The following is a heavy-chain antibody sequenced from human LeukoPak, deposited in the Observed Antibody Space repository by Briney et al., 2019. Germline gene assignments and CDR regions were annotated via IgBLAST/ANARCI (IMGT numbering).Heavy chain of an antibody. J-gene: IGHJ4*02. V-gene: IGHV3-30*02. CDR1: GFTFSSYG. CDR2: IRYDGSNK. Sequence: TGGSLRLSCAASGFTFSSYGMHWVRQAPGKGLEWVAFIRYDGSNKYYADSVKGRFTTSKDNSKNTLYLQMNSLRPEDTAVYYCARAIAGTTEYWGQGTLVTVSS. D-gene: IGHD1-20*01. CDR3: ARAIAGTTEY.